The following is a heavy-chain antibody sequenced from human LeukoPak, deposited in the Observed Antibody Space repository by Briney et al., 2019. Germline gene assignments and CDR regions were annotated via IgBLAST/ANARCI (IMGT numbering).Heavy chain of an antibody. Sequence: GGSLRLSCAASGFTFSSYSMNWVRQAPGKGLEWVSSMSDNSRYIYYADSVKGRLTISRDNAKNSLYLQMNSLRAEDTAVYYCAREAVGIAAAGIGWFDPWGQGTLVTVSS. CDR1: GFTFSSYS. CDR3: AREAVGIAAAGIGWFDP. D-gene: IGHD6-13*01. CDR2: MSDNSRYI. J-gene: IGHJ5*02. V-gene: IGHV3-21*04.